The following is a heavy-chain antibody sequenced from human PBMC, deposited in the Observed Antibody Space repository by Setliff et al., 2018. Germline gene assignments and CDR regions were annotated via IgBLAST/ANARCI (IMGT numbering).Heavy chain of an antibody. CDR3: ARDQGRLGSYSHFYYMDV. J-gene: IGHJ6*03. V-gene: IGHV3-21*01. Sequence: GSLRLSCTASGFNFNTYTMSWVRQAPGKGLEWVSAISGAGNYINYIDSVKGRFTVSRDVSRHTVYLQMSSLRADDTALYYCARDQGRLGSYSHFYYMDVWGKGTTVTVSS. CDR2: ISGAGNYI. D-gene: IGHD3-16*01. CDR1: GFNFNTYT.